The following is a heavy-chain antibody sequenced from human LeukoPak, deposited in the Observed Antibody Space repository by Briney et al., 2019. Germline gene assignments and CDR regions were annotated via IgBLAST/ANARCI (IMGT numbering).Heavy chain of an antibody. CDR2: INHSGST. Sequence: SETLSLTCAVSGYSISSGYYWSWIRQPPGKGLEWIGEINHSGSTNYNPSLKSRVTISVDTSKNQFSLKLSSVTAADTAVYYCARNSRRGNDAFDIWGQGTMVTVPS. CDR1: GYSISSGYY. CDR3: ARNSRRGNDAFDI. V-gene: IGHV4-34*01. J-gene: IGHJ3*02. D-gene: IGHD2-21*01.